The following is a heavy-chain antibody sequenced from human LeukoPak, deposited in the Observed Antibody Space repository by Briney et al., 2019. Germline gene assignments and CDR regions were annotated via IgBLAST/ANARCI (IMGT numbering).Heavy chain of an antibody. CDR1: GGSISSYY. J-gene: IGHJ4*02. D-gene: IGHD3-22*01. CDR3: ARQGGKYYYDSSGYDY. Sequence: PSETLSLTCTVSGGSISSYYWIWIRQPPGKGLEWIGYIYYSGSTNYNPSLKSRVTISVDTSKNQFSLKLSSVTAADTAVYYCARQGGKYYYDSSGYDYWGQGTLVTVSS. CDR2: IYYSGST. V-gene: IGHV4-59*01.